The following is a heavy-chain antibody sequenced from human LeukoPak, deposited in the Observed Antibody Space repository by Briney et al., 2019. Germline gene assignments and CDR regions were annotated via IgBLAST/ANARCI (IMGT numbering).Heavy chain of an antibody. CDR2: INPSGGST. CDR1: GYTFTSYY. Sequence: ASVKVSCKASGYTFTSYYMHWVRQAPGQGLEWMGIINPSGGSTSYAQKFQGRVTMTRDMSTSTVYMELSSLRSEDTAVYYCARDGIRGLDYYYYYMDVWGKGTTVTVSS. V-gene: IGHV1-46*01. CDR3: ARDGIRGLDYYYYYMDV. J-gene: IGHJ6*03. D-gene: IGHD5-18*01.